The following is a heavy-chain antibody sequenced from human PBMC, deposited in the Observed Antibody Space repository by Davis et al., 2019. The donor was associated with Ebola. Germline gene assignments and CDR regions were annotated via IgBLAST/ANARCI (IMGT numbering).Heavy chain of an antibody. D-gene: IGHD4-17*01. J-gene: IGHJ4*02. CDR1: GFTFSSYS. V-gene: IGHV3-21*01. CDR3: AFGRDYGDYPDY. CDR2: ISSSSSYI. Sequence: GESLKISCAASGFTFSSYSMNWVRQAPGKGLEWVSSISSSSSYIYYADSVKGRFTISRDNAKNSLYLQMNSLRAEDTAVYYCAFGRDYGDYPDYWGQGTLVTVSS.